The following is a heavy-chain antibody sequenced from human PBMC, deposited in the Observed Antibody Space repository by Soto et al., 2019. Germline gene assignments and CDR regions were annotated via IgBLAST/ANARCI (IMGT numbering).Heavy chain of an antibody. D-gene: IGHD2-15*01. CDR1: GGSFSGYY. V-gene: IGHV4-34*01. CDR2: INHSGST. Sequence: SETLSLTCAVYGGSFSGYYWSWIRQPPGKGLEWIGEINHSGSTNYNPSLKSRVTISVDTSKNQFSLKLSSVTAADTAVYYCARTGYYCSGGSCYPLSYYYYGMDVWGQGNTVTVSS. J-gene: IGHJ6*02. CDR3: ARTGYYCSGGSCYPLSYYYYGMDV.